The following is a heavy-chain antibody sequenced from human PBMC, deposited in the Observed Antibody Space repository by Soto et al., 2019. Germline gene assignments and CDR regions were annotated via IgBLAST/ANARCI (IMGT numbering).Heavy chain of an antibody. CDR3: ATRPHASAMDRFFGVFDF. Sequence: VQLVESGGGVVQPGGSLRLSCAASGFTFSNYWMSWVRQAPGKGLEWVANIKQDGSEKYHVDSVRGRFTISRDNAKNSLYLRMNSLRAEDTAIYYCATRPHASAMDRFFGVFDFWGQGALVTVSS. J-gene: IGHJ4*02. D-gene: IGHD2-2*01. V-gene: IGHV3-7*01. CDR1: GFTFSNYW. CDR2: IKQDGSEK.